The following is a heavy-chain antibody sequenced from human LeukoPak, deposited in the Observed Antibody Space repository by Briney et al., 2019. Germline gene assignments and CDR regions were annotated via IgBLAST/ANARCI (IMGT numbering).Heavy chain of an antibody. D-gene: IGHD3-10*01. CDR2: ISSSSCI. V-gene: IGHV3-21*01. J-gene: IGHJ6*03. Sequence: GGSLRLSCAASGFTFSSYNINWVRQAPGKGLEWVSSISSSSCIYYADSVKGRFTISRDNAKNSLYLQMNSLRVEDTAVYYCARIRFGESYAPKSYYYYYMDVWGIGTTVTISS. CDR3: ARIRFGESYAPKSYYYYYMDV. CDR1: GFTFSSYN.